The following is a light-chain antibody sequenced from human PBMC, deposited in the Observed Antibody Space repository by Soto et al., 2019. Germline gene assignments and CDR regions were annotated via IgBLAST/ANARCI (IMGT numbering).Light chain of an antibody. CDR3: SSYTGAYTLV. CDR1: SSVVGAYNY. Sequence: QSALLAQPASVSGSPGQSIAISCTGTSSVVGAYNYVSWYQQHPGKAPKLIVHEVSDRPSGVSDRFSGSKSGNTASLTISGLQAEDEADYYCSSYTGAYTLVFGTGTKVTVL. J-gene: IGLJ1*01. CDR2: EVS. V-gene: IGLV2-14*01.